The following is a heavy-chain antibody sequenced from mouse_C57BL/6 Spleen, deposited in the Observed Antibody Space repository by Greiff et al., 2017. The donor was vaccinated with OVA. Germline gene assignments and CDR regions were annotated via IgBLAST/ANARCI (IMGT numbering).Heavy chain of an antibody. J-gene: IGHJ2*01. D-gene: IGHD1-1*01. CDR2: IYPGDGDT. CDR3: ARSLYYYGSRGENYFDY. V-gene: IGHV1-82*01. Sequence: QIQLQQSGPELVKPGASVKISCKASGYAFSSSWMNWVKQRPGKGLEWIGRIYPGDGDTNYNGKFKGKATLTADKSSSTAYMQLSSLTSEDSAVYFCARSLYYYGSRGENYFDYWGQGTTLTVSS. CDR1: GYAFSSSW.